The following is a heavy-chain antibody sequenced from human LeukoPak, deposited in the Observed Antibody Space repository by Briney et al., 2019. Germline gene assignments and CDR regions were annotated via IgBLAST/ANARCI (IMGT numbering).Heavy chain of an antibody. V-gene: IGHV3-23*01. CDR2: ISGSGGST. D-gene: IGHD2-2*01. CDR1: GFTFSSYA. Sequence: GGSLRPSCAASGFTFSSYAMSWVRQAPGKGLEWVSAISGSGGSTYYADSVKGRFTISRDNSKNTLYLQMNSLRAEDTAVYYCAKAESVVVPAAIGDYWGQGTLVTVSS. CDR3: AKAESVVVPAAIGDY. J-gene: IGHJ4*02.